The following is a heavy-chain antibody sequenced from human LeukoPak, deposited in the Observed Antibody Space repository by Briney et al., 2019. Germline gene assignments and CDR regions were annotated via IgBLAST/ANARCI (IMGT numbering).Heavy chain of an antibody. V-gene: IGHV3-23*01. CDR1: GFTFSSYA. CDR3: ARALWFGEFLFDY. D-gene: IGHD3-10*01. CDR2: ISGSGGST. J-gene: IGHJ4*02. Sequence: GGSLRLSCAASGFTFSSYAMSWVRQAPGKGLEWVSGISGSGGSTYYADFVKGRFTISRDSSKNTLYLQMNSLRAEDTAVYYCARALWFGEFLFDYWGQGTLVTVSS.